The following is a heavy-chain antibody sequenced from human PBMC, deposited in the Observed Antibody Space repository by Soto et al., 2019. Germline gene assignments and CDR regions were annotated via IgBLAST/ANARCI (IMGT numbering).Heavy chain of an antibody. J-gene: IGHJ4*02. CDR2: TYYRSKWYN. V-gene: IGHV6-1*01. CDR1: GDSVSSNSAA. CDR3: ARDPLSEIIAVAHILDY. Sequence: SQTLSLTCAISGDSVSSNSAAWNWIRQSPSRGLEWLGRTYYRSKWYNDYAVSVKSRITINPDTSKNQFSLQLNSVTPEDTAVYYCARDPLSEIIAVAHILDYWGQGTLVTVSS. D-gene: IGHD6-19*01.